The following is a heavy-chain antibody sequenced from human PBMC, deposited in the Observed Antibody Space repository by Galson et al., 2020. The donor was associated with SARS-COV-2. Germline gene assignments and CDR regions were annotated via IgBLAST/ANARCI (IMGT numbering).Heavy chain of an antibody. Sequence: GGSLRLSCAASGFTFSSYGMHWVRQAPGKGLEWVAVIWYDGSNKYYADSVKGRFTISRDNSKNTLYLQMNSLRAEDTAVYYCARPGDTAMIYYYYGMDVWGQGTTVTVSS. CDR3: ARPGDTAMIYYYYGMDV. CDR2: IWYDGSNK. CDR1: GFTFSSYG. V-gene: IGHV3-33*01. D-gene: IGHD5-18*01. J-gene: IGHJ6*02.